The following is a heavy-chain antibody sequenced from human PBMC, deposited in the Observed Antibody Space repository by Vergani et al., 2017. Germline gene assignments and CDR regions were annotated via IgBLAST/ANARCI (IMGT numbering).Heavy chain of an antibody. D-gene: IGHD3-22*01. CDR2: IYSTGST. J-gene: IGHJ4*02. Sequence: QVQLQESGPGLVQPPGTLSLICAVSGGSISSSNWWSWVRQSPGKGLEWIGYIYSTGSTHHNPSLRRRINMSVDTSKNQFSLKLNSVTAADTAMYYCARMGGYDEGDAFRIGYFNSWGPGILVTVSS. V-gene: IGHV4-4*03. CDR1: GGSISSSNW. CDR3: ARMGGYDEGDAFRIGYFNS.